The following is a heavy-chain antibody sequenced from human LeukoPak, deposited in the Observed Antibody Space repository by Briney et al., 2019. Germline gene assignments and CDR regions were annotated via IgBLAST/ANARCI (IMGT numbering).Heavy chain of an antibody. CDR1: GGSFSGYY. CDR3: ARQDIETSRPFDY. J-gene: IGHJ4*02. V-gene: IGHV4-34*01. CDR2: INHSGST. Sequence: PSETLSLTCAVYGGSFSGYYWSWIRQPPGKGLEWIGEINHSGSTNYNPSLKSRVTISVDTSKNQFSLKLSSVTAADTAVYYCARQDIETSRPFDYWGQGTLVTVSS.